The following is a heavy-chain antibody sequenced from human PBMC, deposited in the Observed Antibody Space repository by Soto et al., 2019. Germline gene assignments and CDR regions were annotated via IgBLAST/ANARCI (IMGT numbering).Heavy chain of an antibody. Sequence: PGGSLRLSCAASGFTFSSYAMSWVRQGPGKGLEWVSAISGSGGSTYYADSVKGRFTISRDNSKNTLYLQMNSLRAEDTAVYYCAKENGYSSSWFEFDYWGQGTLVTVSS. J-gene: IGHJ4*02. D-gene: IGHD6-13*01. V-gene: IGHV3-23*01. CDR3: AKENGYSSSWFEFDY. CDR2: ISGSGGST. CDR1: GFTFSSYA.